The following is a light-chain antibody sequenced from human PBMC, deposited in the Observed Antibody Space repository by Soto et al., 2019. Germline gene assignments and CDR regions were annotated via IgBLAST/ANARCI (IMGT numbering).Light chain of an antibody. CDR1: QSISTW. CDR2: KAS. Sequence: DIQMTQSPSTLSASVGDRVTITCRASQSISTWLAWYQQKPGKAPNLLIYKASNLEGGVPSRFSGSGSGTEFNLTISSLQPDDFSTYYCQQYNTYPLTFGGGTTVEIK. CDR3: QQYNTYPLT. J-gene: IGKJ4*01. V-gene: IGKV1-5*03.